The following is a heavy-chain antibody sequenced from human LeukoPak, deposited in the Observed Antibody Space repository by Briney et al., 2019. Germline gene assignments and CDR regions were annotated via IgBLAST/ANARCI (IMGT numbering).Heavy chain of an antibody. D-gene: IGHD6-13*01. CDR3: ARAYSSSWYWNWFDP. Sequence: GSLRLSCAASGFTFNNAWMSWVRQAPGKGLEWIGNIYPTGSTYYNPSLKSRVTISVDTSKNQFSLKVSSVSAADTAVYYCARAYSSSWYWNWFDPWGQGTLVTVSS. V-gene: IGHV4-4*02. J-gene: IGHJ5*02. CDR1: GFTFNNAW. CDR2: IYPTGST.